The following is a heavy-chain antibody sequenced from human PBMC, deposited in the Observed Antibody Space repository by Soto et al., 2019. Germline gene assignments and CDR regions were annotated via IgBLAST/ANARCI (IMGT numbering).Heavy chain of an antibody. J-gene: IGHJ4*02. V-gene: IGHV3-21*01. Sequence: PGGSLRLSCAASGFTFSSYSMNWVRQAPGKGLEWVSSISSSSSYIYYADSVKGRFTISRDNAKNSLYLQMNSLRAEDTAVYYCARVKGITMVRGGPDYWGQGTLVTVSS. CDR3: ARVKGITMVRGGPDY. D-gene: IGHD3-10*01. CDR1: GFTFSSYS. CDR2: ISSSSSYI.